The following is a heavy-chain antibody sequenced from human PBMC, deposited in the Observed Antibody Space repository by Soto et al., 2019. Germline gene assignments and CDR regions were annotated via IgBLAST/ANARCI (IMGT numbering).Heavy chain of an antibody. CDR1: GYTFINYN. Sequence: QVQLVQSGGEVKKPGASVTVSCKASGYTFINYNITWVRQAPEQGLEWMAWINTYNGMTDYAQRFQGRVTMTRDTSTSTAYMELRNLGSDDTAVYFCAKSPRGEMATDWGQGTLVTVSS. J-gene: IGHJ4*02. V-gene: IGHV1-18*01. CDR3: AKSPRGEMATD. CDR2: INTYNGMT. D-gene: IGHD5-12*01.